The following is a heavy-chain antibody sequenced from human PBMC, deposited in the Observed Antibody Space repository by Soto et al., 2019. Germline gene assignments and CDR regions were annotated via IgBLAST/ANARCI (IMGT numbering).Heavy chain of an antibody. CDR1: GGSISSGGYS. CDR3: AXXXXLXXVAVXX. CDR2: IYHSGST. V-gene: IGHV4-30-2*01. J-gene: IGHJ4*02. Sequence: QLQLQESGSGLVKPSQTLSLTCAVSGGSISSGGYSWSWIRQPPGKGLEWIGYIYHSGSTYYNPSLKSRVTISVDRSKNQFSXXLXSXXXAXXAVXXXAXXXXLXXVAVXXWGQGTLVTVSS.